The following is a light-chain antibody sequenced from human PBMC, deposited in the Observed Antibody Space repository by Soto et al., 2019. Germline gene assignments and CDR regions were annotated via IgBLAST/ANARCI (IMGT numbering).Light chain of an antibody. V-gene: IGLV2-14*01. Sequence: QSALTQPASVSGSPGQSITISCTGTSSDVGAYKYVSWYQQHPGKAPKLMIYEVSNRPSGVSNRFSGSKSGNTASVTISGLQAEDEADYYCSSFADSNNVFGTGTKLTVL. CDR3: SSFADSNNV. CDR2: EVS. J-gene: IGLJ1*01. CDR1: SSDVGAYKY.